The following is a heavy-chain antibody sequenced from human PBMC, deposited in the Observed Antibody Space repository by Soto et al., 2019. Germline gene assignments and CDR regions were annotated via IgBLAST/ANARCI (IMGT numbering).Heavy chain of an antibody. V-gene: IGHV4-34*01. CDR1: GGSFSGYY. D-gene: IGHD3-10*01. J-gene: IGHJ4*02. CDR3: AREGTYSRLSYLDY. Sequence: PSETLSLTCAVYGGSFSGYYWSWIRQPPGKGLEWIGEINHSGSTNYNPSLKSRVTISVDTSKNQFSLKLSSVTAADTAVYYCAREGTYSRLSYLDYWGQGTLGTVS. CDR2: INHSGST.